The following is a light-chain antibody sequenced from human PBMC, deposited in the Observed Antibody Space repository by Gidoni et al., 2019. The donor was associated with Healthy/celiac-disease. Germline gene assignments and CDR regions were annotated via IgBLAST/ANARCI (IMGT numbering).Light chain of an antibody. CDR3: QACDSSTVV. CDR1: KLGDKY. J-gene: IGLJ2*01. V-gene: IGLV3-1*01. Sequence: SYELTQPPSVSVSPGQTASITCSGDKLGDKYACWYQQKPGQSPVLVIYQDSKRPSGIPDRFSGSNSGNTATLTISGIQAMDEADYYCQACDSSTVVFGGGTKLTVL. CDR2: QDS.